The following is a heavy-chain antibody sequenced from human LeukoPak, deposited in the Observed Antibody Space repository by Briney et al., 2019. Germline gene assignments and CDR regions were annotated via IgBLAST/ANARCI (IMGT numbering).Heavy chain of an antibody. CDR2: IYYSGST. CDR1: GGSISSYY. Sequence: SETLSLTCTVSGGSISSYYWNWIRQPPGKGLEWIGHIYYSGSTNYNPSLRSRVTISVDTSKNQFSLKLSSVTAADTAVYYCARHEGWLQSDYYYGMDVWGQGTTVTVSS. CDR3: ARHEGWLQSDYYYGMDV. J-gene: IGHJ6*02. D-gene: IGHD5-24*01. V-gene: IGHV4-59*01.